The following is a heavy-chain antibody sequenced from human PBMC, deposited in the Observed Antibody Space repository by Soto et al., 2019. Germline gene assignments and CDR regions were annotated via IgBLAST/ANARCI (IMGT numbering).Heavy chain of an antibody. Sequence: PGGSLRLSCAASGFTFDDYTMHWVRQAPGKGQEWVSLISWDGGSTYYADSVKGRFTISRDNSKNSLYLQMNSLRTEDTALYYCAKGGYDSSGYPMDVWGQGTTVTVSS. CDR3: AKGGYDSSGYPMDV. CDR2: ISWDGGST. J-gene: IGHJ6*02. CDR1: GFTFDDYT. V-gene: IGHV3-43*01. D-gene: IGHD3-22*01.